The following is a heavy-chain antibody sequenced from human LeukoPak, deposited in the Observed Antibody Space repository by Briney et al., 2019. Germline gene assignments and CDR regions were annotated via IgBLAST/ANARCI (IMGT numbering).Heavy chain of an antibody. Sequence: SETLSLTCTVSGDSISKSNYYWGWIRQPPGKDLECIGTIYYSGRTYYNPSLTSRVTLSVDTSKNQFSLKLSSVTAADTAVYYCARHSGYYYARDAFDIWGQGTLVTVSS. J-gene: IGHJ3*02. CDR3: ARHSGYYYARDAFDI. D-gene: IGHD3-22*01. V-gene: IGHV4-39*01. CDR1: GDSISKSNYY. CDR2: IYYSGRT.